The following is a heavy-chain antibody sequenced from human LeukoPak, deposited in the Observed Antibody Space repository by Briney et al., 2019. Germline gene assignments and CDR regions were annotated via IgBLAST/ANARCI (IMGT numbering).Heavy chain of an antibody. Sequence: GESLKISCAASGFTFSSYAMSWVRQAPGKGLEWVSAVSGSGGTTYYADSVKGRFTISRDNSKNTLYLQMNSLRAEDTAVYYCAKDRTVTMFSDDAFDIWGQGTMVTVSS. CDR3: AKDRTVTMFSDDAFDI. CDR2: VSGSGGTT. D-gene: IGHD4-17*01. V-gene: IGHV3-23*01. CDR1: GFTFSSYA. J-gene: IGHJ3*02.